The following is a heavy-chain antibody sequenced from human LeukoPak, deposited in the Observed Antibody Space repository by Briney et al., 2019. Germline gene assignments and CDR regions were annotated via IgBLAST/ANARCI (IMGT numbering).Heavy chain of an antibody. CDR2: ISSRSGYI. CDR3: ARATNGRFDI. Sequence: SGGSLRLSCAASGFSFSTYSMNWVRQAPGKGLEWVSSISSRSGYIYYADSVKGRFTISRDNAKNSLYLQMDSLGAEDTAVYYCARATNGRFDIWGQGTMVTVSS. D-gene: IGHD2-8*01. V-gene: IGHV3-21*01. J-gene: IGHJ3*02. CDR1: GFSFSTYS.